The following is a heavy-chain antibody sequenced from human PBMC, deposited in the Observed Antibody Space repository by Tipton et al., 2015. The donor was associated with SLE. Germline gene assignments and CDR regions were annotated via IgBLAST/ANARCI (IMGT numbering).Heavy chain of an antibody. V-gene: IGHV3-7*01. D-gene: IGHD1-26*01. CDR2: IKQDGSEK. Sequence: GSLRLSCAASGFTFSSYWMSWVRQAPGKGLEWVANIKQDGSEKYYVDSVKGRFTISRDNAKNSLFLQMDSLRAEDTAVYYCARDSKWEPRNYWGQGTLVTVSS. CDR3: ARDSKWEPRNY. CDR1: GFTFSSYW. J-gene: IGHJ4*02.